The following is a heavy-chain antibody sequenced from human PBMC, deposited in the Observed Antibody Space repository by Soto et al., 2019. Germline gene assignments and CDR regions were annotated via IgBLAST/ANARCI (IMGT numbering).Heavy chain of an antibody. J-gene: IGHJ4*02. D-gene: IGHD3-22*01. V-gene: IGHV3-23*01. CDR3: AKDVHDDSSGGRDY. Sequence: TGGSPRLSCATSGFTFDNYAMSWVRQAPGKGLEWVSAISGGGGGTYYADSVKGRFIISRDNSKNTLYLQVNGLRTEDTAVYYCAKDVHDDSSGGRDYWGQGTQVTVSA. CDR1: GFTFDNYA. CDR2: ISGGGGGT.